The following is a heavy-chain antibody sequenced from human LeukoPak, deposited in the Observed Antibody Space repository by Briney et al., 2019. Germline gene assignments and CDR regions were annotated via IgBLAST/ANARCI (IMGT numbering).Heavy chain of an antibody. J-gene: IGHJ4*02. Sequence: GRSLRLSCAASGFTFSSYGMHWVRQAPGKGLEWVAFMRYDGSDEHYADSVQGRFTISRDNSYNTLYLQMNSLRAEDTALYYCARDLGLSVGATPFDFWGQGTLVTVSS. D-gene: IGHD1-26*01. V-gene: IGHV3-33*08. CDR2: MRYDGSDE. CDR3: ARDLGLSVGATPFDF. CDR1: GFTFSSYG.